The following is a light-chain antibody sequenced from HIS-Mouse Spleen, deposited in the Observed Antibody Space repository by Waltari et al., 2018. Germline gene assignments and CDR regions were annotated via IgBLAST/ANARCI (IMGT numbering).Light chain of an antibody. V-gene: IGLV2-11*01. CDR1: SSDVGGYNY. CDR3: CSYAGSYTLV. Sequence: QSALTQPRSVSGSPGQSVTISCTVTSSDVGGYNYVSWYQQNPGNAPKLMIYDVSKRPSGVPDRFSGSKSGNTASLTISGLQAEDEADYYCCSYAGSYTLVFGGGTKLTVL. J-gene: IGLJ2*01. CDR2: DVS.